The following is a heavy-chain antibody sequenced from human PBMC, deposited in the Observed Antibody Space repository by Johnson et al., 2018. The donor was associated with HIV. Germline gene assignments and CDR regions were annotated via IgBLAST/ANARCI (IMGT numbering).Heavy chain of an antibody. D-gene: IGHD3-9*01. J-gene: IGHJ3*02. CDR1: GFTFSSYS. Sequence: QVQLVESGGGLVQPGGSLRLSCAASGFTFSSYSMNWVRQAPGKGLEWVAVISYDGSNKYYADSVKGRFTISRDNSKNTLYLQMNSLRAEDTAVYYCASVYYNILTGYYYDALDMWCQGTMVTVSS. CDR3: ASVYYNILTGYYYDALDM. V-gene: IGHV3-30*03. CDR2: ISYDGSNK.